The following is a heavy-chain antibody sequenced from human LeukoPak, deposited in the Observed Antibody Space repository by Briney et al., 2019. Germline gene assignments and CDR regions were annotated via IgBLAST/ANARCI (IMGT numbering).Heavy chain of an antibody. Sequence: GASVMVSCMASGYSFIIYYIHWVRQAPGQGREWMGLINPSGGSTSYAQMFRGRVTMTRDTSTSTVYMDLSSLRSENTAVYNCLRVLASGTLQNWFDPWGKGTLVTVSS. V-gene: IGHV1-46*01. CDR1: GYSFIIYY. D-gene: IGHD1-26*01. CDR2: INPSGGST. CDR3: LRVLASGTLQNWFDP. J-gene: IGHJ5*02.